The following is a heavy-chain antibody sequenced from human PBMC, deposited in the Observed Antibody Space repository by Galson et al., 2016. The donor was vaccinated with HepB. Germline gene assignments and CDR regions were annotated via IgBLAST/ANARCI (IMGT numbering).Heavy chain of an antibody. CDR2: VYTSGLT. CDR1: RDSMTSGTYY. V-gene: IGHV4-61*02. J-gene: IGHJ6*04. Sequence: TLSLTCSVSRDSMTSGTYYWNWVRQSAGRGLEWIGRVYTSGLTNYNPSFERRVTIDLDTSKNQFFLKLKSVTTSDTAVYYCARSYDIFRPMDVWGEGTTVIVSS. CDR3: ARSYDIFRPMDV. D-gene: IGHD3-9*01.